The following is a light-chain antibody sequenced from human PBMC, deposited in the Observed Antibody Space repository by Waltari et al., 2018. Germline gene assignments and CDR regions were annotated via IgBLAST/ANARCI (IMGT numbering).Light chain of an antibody. CDR2: MAS. CDR3: QQYSSFST. Sequence: DIQMTQSPSTLSASVGDRVTISCRARQSVGTCLAWYQQKPGKAPKLLIYMASSLAGGVPSRFSGSGSGTDFTLTISSLQPDDFATYSCQQYSSFSTFGQGTKV. J-gene: IGKJ2*01. CDR1: QSVGTC. V-gene: IGKV1-5*03.